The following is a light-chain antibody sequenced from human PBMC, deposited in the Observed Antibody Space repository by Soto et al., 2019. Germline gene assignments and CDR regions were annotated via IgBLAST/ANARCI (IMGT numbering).Light chain of an antibody. V-gene: IGLV2-14*01. CDR3: SSYTSSSTLV. CDR2: EVS. Sequence: QSALTQPASVSGSPGQSFTISCTGTSSDVGAYNYVSWYQQHPGKAPKLMIYEVSNRPSGVSNRFSGSKSGNTASLTISGLQAEDEADYYCSSYTSSSTLVFGTGTKVTVL. CDR1: SSDVGAYNY. J-gene: IGLJ1*01.